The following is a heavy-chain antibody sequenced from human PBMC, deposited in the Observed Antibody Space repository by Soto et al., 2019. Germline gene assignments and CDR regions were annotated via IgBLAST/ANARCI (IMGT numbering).Heavy chain of an antibody. CDR1: GFTFSSYA. J-gene: IGHJ4*02. CDR2: ISYDGSNK. Sequence: QVQLVESGGGVVQPGRSLRLSCAASGFTFSSYAMHWVRQAPGKGLEWVAVISYDGSNKYYADSVKGRFTISRDNSKNTLYLQMNSLRAEDTAVYYCARDLRGRRETGNYFDYWGRGTLVTVSS. D-gene: IGHD6-6*01. CDR3: ARDLRGRRETGNYFDY. V-gene: IGHV3-30-3*01.